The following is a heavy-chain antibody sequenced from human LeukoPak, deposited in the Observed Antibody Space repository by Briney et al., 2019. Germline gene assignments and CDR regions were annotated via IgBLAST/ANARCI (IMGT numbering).Heavy chain of an antibody. CDR2: ISSSSSTI. D-gene: IGHD6-19*01. CDR3: ARDGPATVYLIVVAGTPDY. CDR1: GFTFSSYS. J-gene: IGHJ4*02. Sequence: GGSLRLSCAASGFTFSSYSMNWVRQAPGKGLEWVSYISSSSSTIYYADSVKGRFTISRDNAKNSLYLQMNSLRAEDTAVYYCARDGPATVYLIVVAGTPDYWGQGTLVTVSS. V-gene: IGHV3-48*04.